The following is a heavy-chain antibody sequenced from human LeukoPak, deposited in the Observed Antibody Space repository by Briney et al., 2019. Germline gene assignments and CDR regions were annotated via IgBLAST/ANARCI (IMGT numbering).Heavy chain of an antibody. V-gene: IGHV4-59*08. CDR1: GGSISSYY. Sequence: KPSETLSLTCTVSGGSISSYYWSWIRQSPGKGLECIGYIHYTGSTNYNPSLKSRVTISVETSKNQFSLRLTSVTAADTAVYFCATLVSTRYYFDYWGQGTLVTVSS. CDR3: ATLVSTRYYFDY. J-gene: IGHJ4*02. D-gene: IGHD5/OR15-5a*01. CDR2: IHYTGST.